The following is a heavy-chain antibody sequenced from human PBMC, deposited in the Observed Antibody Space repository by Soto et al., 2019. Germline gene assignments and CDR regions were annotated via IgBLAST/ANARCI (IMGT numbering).Heavy chain of an antibody. CDR1: GGTFSSYA. D-gene: IGHD3-3*01. V-gene: IGHV1-69*01. CDR3: ARVYYEDGDGLMDV. J-gene: IGHJ6*02. CDR2: IIPIFGTA. Sequence: QVQLVQSGAEVKKPGSSVKVSCKASGGTFSSYAISWVRQAPGQGLEWMGVIIPIFGTANYAQKFQGRVTITADESTSTAYMELSSLRSEDTAVYYCARVYYEDGDGLMDVWGQGTTVTVSS.